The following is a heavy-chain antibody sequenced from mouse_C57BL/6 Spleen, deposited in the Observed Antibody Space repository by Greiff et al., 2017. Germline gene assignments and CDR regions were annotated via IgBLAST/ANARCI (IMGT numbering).Heavy chain of an antibody. CDR2: LSSGSSTI. V-gene: IGHV5-17*01. D-gene: IGHD2-4*01. CDR3: ARWYDYVGYFDV. CDR1: GFTFSDYG. Sequence: EVQLQESGGGLVKPGGSLKLSCAASGFTFSDYGMHWVRQAPEKGLAWVAYLSSGSSTIYYADTVKGRFTISRDNAKNTLFLQMTSLRSEDTAMYYCARWYDYVGYFDVWGTGTTVTVSS. J-gene: IGHJ1*03.